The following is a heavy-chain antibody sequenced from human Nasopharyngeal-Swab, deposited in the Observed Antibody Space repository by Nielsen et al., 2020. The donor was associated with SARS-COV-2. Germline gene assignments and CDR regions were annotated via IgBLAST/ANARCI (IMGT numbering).Heavy chain of an antibody. D-gene: IGHD6-13*01. V-gene: IGHV4-31*02. J-gene: IGHJ4*02. CDR2: IYYSGST. CDR3: ARGKPDAFVSGIAAAGQFDY. Sequence: WIRQPPGKGLEWIGYIYYSGSTYYNPSLKSRVTISVDTSKNRFSLKLSSVTAADTAVYYCARGKPDAFVSGIAAAGQFDYWGQGTLVTVSS.